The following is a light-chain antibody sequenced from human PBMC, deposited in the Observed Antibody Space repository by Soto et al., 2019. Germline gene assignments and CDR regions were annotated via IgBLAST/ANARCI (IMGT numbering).Light chain of an antibody. CDR2: GNS. Sequence: QSVLTQPPSVSGAPGQRVTISCTGSSTNIGADYDVHWYQQLPGTAPKLLIYGNSNRPSGVPDRFSGSKSGTSASLAITGLQAEDEADYYCQSYDSSLSSPVFGGGTQLTVL. V-gene: IGLV1-40*01. CDR3: QSYDSSLSSPV. CDR1: STNIGADYD. J-gene: IGLJ7*01.